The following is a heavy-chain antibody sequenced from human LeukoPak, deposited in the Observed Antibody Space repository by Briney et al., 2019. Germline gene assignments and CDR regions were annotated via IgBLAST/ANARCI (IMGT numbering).Heavy chain of an antibody. CDR3: ATKAYSYSHSFDY. CDR2: IYPGDSDT. CDR1: GYSFTTSW. J-gene: IGHJ4*02. Sequence: GESLKISRKGSGYSFTTSWIGWVRQMPGKGLEWMGIIYPGDSDTTYSPSFQGQVTISADKSISTAYLQWSSLKASDTAMYYCATKAYSYSHSFDYWGQGTLVTVSS. V-gene: IGHV5-51*01. D-gene: IGHD5-18*01.